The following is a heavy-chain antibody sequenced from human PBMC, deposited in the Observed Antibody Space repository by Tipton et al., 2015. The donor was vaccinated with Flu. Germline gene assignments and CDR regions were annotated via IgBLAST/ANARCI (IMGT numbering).Heavy chain of an antibody. CDR3: ARVNHYYGSGSYYTLDY. Sequence: GLVKPSGTMSLTCTVSGGSISSGGYYWSWIRQHPGKGLEWIGYIYYSGSTYYNPSLKSRVTISVDTSKNQFSLKLSSVTAADTAVYYCARVNHYYGSGSYYTLDYWGQGTLVTVSS. J-gene: IGHJ4*02. V-gene: IGHV4-31*03. D-gene: IGHD3-10*01. CDR1: GGSISSGGYY. CDR2: IYYSGST.